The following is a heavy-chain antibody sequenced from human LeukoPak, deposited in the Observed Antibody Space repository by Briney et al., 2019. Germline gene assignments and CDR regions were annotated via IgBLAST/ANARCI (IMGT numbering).Heavy chain of an antibody. CDR3: AKTPRPRSSGWYGIDY. Sequence: GGSLRLSCAASGFTFTDYAMSWVRQAPEKGLEWISTISDNGGETYYADSVKGRFAVSRDNSKNTLFLQMNSLRAEDSAVYYCAKTPRPRSSGWYGIDYWGQGTLVTVSS. J-gene: IGHJ4*02. CDR1: GFTFTDYA. V-gene: IGHV3-23*01. D-gene: IGHD6-19*01. CDR2: ISDNGGET.